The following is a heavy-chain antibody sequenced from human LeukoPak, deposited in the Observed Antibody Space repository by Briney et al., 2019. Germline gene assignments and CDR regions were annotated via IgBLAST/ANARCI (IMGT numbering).Heavy chain of an antibody. CDR1: GGSISSYY. CDR2: IYTSGST. Sequence: SETLSLTCTVSGGSISSYYWSWIRQPAGKGLEWIGRIYTSGSTNYNPSLKSRVTMSADTSKNQFSLKLSSVTAADTAVYYCARAGGIAAADYFDYWGQGTLVTVSS. D-gene: IGHD6-13*01. CDR3: ARAGGIAAADYFDY. J-gene: IGHJ4*02. V-gene: IGHV4-4*07.